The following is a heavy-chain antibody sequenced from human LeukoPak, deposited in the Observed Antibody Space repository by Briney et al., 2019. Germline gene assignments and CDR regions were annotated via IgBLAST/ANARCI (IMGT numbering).Heavy chain of an antibody. D-gene: IGHD5-24*01. CDR3: ARHGRDDVEMATITV. Sequence: SETLSLTCIVSGDSISRSYWSWIRQPPGKGLEWIGRLYNSGSTNYNPSLRGRVTISIDTSNNQFSLRMNSMTAADTAVYFCARHGRDDVEMATITVWGQGTLVTVAS. J-gene: IGHJ1*01. CDR2: LYNSGST. CDR1: GDSISRSY. V-gene: IGHV4-59*08.